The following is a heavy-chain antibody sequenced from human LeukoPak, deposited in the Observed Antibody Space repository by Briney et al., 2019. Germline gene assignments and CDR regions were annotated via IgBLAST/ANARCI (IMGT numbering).Heavy chain of an antibody. V-gene: IGHV4-39*01. CDR3: ARKSHYGSGSYFP. CDR1: GGSISSSSYY. CDR2: IYYSGST. D-gene: IGHD3-10*01. Sequence: SETLSLTCTVSGGSISSSSYYWGWIRQPPGKGLEWIGSIYYSGSTYYNPSLKSRVTISVDTSKNQFSLKLSSVTAADTAVYYCARKSHYGSGSYFPWGQGTLVTVSS. J-gene: IGHJ5*02.